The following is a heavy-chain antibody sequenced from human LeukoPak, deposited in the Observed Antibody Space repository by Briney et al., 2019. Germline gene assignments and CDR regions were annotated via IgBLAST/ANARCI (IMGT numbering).Heavy chain of an antibody. Sequence: SQTLSLTCTVSGGSISSGDYYWSWIRQPPGKGLEWIGYIYYSGSTYYNPSLKSRVTISVDTSKNQFSLKLSSVTAADTAVYYCARAREDQLLLGVDYWGQGTLVTVSS. CDR2: IYYSGST. CDR1: GGSISSGDYY. CDR3: ARAREDQLLLGVDY. D-gene: IGHD2-2*01. J-gene: IGHJ4*02. V-gene: IGHV4-30-4*08.